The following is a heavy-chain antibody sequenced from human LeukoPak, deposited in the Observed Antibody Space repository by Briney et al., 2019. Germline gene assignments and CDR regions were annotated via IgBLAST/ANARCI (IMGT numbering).Heavy chain of an antibody. CDR1: GGSISSYY. J-gene: IGHJ4*02. D-gene: IGHD1-26*01. Sequence: TASETLSLTCTVSGGSISSYYWSWIRQPPGKGLEWIGYIYYSGSTNYNPSLKSRVTISVDTSKNQFSLKLSSVTAADTAVYYCARLKVGATTGYFDYWGQGTLVTVSS. CDR3: ARLKVGATTGYFDY. CDR2: IYYSGST. V-gene: IGHV4-59*08.